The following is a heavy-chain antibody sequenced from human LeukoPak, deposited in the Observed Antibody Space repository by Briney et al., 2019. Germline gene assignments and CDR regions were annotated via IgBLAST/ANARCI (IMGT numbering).Heavy chain of an antibody. CDR1: GYTFTGYY. D-gene: IGHD4-17*01. CDR3: ARDNGATYYYYYMDV. J-gene: IGHJ6*03. V-gene: IGHV1-2*02. Sequence: ASVKVSCKASGYTFTGYYIHWVRQAPGQGLEWMGWINPNSGGTNYAQKFQGRVTMTRDTSISTAYMELSRLRSDDTAVYYCARDNGATYYYYYMDVWGKGTTVTVSS. CDR2: INPNSGGT.